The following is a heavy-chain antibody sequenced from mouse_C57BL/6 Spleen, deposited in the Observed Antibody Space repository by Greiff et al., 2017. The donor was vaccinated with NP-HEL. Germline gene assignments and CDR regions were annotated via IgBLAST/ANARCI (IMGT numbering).Heavy chain of an antibody. J-gene: IGHJ4*01. CDR3: ARGDYGSNYAMDY. Sequence: EVKLQESGPELVKPGASVKISCKASGYSFTDYNMNWVKQRTGKSLEWIGVINPKYGTTCYNQKFKGKATLTVDQSSSTAYMQLNSLTSEDSAVYYCARGDYGSNYAMDYWGQGTSVTVAS. V-gene: IGHV1-39*01. CDR1: GYSFTDYN. D-gene: IGHD1-1*01. CDR2: INPKYGTT.